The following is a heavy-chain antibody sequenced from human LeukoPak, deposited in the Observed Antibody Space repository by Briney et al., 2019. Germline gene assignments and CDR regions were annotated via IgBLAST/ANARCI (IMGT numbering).Heavy chain of an antibody. Sequence: SETLSLTCAVYGGSFSGYYWSWIRQPPGKGLEWIGDINHSGSTNYNPSLKSRVTISVDTSKNQFSLKLSSVTAADTAVYYCAREKVGSFDIWGQGTMVTVSS. V-gene: IGHV4-34*01. D-gene: IGHD6-25*01. CDR1: GGSFSGYY. J-gene: IGHJ3*02. CDR2: INHSGST. CDR3: AREKVGSFDI.